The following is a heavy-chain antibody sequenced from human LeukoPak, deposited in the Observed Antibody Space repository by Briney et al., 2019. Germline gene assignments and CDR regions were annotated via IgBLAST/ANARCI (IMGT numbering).Heavy chain of an antibody. Sequence: GWSLRLSCAASGFSFTNHWMHWVRQVPGKGLVWVSLIKTDGTSTSYADSVKGRFTMSRDNARQMVYLQMNGLRAEDSAVYYCHPLAYNNNWGQGTLVTVSS. CDR3: HPLAYNNN. CDR2: IKTDGTST. CDR1: GFSFTNHW. V-gene: IGHV3-74*01. J-gene: IGHJ4*02. D-gene: IGHD1-14*01.